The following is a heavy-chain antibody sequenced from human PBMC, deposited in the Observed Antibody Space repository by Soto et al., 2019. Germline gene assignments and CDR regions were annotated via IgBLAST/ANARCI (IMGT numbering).Heavy chain of an antibody. CDR3: ARDLGHGNGPFDY. CDR2: IWYDGTKK. CDR1: GFTFTAYG. D-gene: IGHD1-26*01. V-gene: IGHV3-33*01. J-gene: IGHJ4*02. Sequence: GGSLRLSCAASGFTFTAYGMHWVRQAPGKGLEWVAVIWYDGTKKYYADSVKGRFTISRDNSRNSLYLQVNSLRVEGTAVYYCARDLGHGNGPFDYWGQGALVTVSS.